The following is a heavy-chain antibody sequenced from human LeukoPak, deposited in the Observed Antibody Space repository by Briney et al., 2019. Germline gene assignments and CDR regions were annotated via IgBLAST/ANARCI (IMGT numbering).Heavy chain of an antibody. D-gene: IGHD2-2*01. CDR1: GHTFTGYY. CDR2: INPNSGGT. J-gene: IGHJ4*02. V-gene: IGHV1-2*02. CDR3: ARVGEYQLLFGRFDY. Sequence: ASVKVSCKASGHTFTGYYMHWVRQAPGQGLEWMGWINPNSGGTNYAQKFQGRVTMTRDTSISTAYMELSRLRSDDTAVYYCARVGEYQLLFGRFDYWGQGTLVTVSS.